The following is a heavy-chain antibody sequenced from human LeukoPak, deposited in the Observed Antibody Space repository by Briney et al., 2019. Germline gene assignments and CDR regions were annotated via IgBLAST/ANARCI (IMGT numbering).Heavy chain of an antibody. J-gene: IGHJ4*02. CDR1: GFTFSTYW. CDR3: ARASGELGPGVFDY. CDR2: IKQDGSEK. Sequence: PGGSLRLSCAASGFTFSTYWMSWVRQAPGKGLEWVANIKQDGSEKYYVDSVKGRFTISRDNAKNSLYLQMNSLRAEDTAVYYCARASGELGPGVFDYWGQGTLVTVSS. D-gene: IGHD7-27*01. V-gene: IGHV3-7*01.